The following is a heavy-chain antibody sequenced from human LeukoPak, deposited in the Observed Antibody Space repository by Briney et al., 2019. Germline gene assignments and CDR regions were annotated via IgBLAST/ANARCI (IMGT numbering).Heavy chain of an antibody. D-gene: IGHD3-3*01. Sequence: GGSLGLSCAASGFTFSDYYMSWIRQAPGKGLEWVSYISSSGSTIYYADSVKGRFTISRDNAKNSLYLQMNSLRAEDTAVYYCARGYDFWSGYARGIDAFDIWGQGTMVTVSS. V-gene: IGHV3-11*01. CDR2: ISSSGSTI. CDR3: ARGYDFWSGYARGIDAFDI. J-gene: IGHJ3*02. CDR1: GFTFSDYY.